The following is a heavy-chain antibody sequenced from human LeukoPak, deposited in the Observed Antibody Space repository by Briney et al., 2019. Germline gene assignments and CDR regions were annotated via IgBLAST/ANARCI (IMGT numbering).Heavy chain of an antibody. CDR3: ARDRPLYYYDSSGSPY. D-gene: IGHD3-22*01. CDR1: GFTFSSYS. J-gene: IGHJ4*02. CDR2: ISSSSSYI. Sequence: PGGSLRLSCAASGFTFSSYSMNWVRQAPGKGLEWVSSISSSSSYIYYADSVKGRFTISRDNAKNSLYLQMNSLRAEDTAVYYCARDRPLYYYDSSGSPYWGQGTLVTVSS. V-gene: IGHV3-21*01.